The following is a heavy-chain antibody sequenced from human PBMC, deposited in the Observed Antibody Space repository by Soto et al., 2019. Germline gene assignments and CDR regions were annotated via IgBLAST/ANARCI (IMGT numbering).Heavy chain of an antibody. V-gene: IGHV1-18*01. CDR1: GYTLTTYG. CDR3: ASGTDFDY. Sequence: QVQLVQSGAEVKKPGASVKVSCKAAGYTLTTYGVSWVRQAPGQGLEWVGWISAYNDHTNYAQKFQGRVTMTTDTSTSTAFMELTSRRSDDTAVYYCASGTDFDYWGQGTLVTVSS. CDR2: ISAYNDHT. D-gene: IGHD6-13*01. J-gene: IGHJ4*02.